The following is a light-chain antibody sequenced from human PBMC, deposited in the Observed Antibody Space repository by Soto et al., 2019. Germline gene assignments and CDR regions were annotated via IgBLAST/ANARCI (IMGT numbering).Light chain of an antibody. CDR3: SSYTSSSTPYVV. CDR2: EVS. Sequence: QAVLTQPASVSGSPGQSITISCTGTSRDVGGYNYVSWYQQHPGKAPKLMIYEVSNRPSGVSNRFAGSKSGNTASLTISGLQAEDEADYSGSSYTSSSTPYVVFGGGTKLTIL. CDR1: SRDVGGYNY. J-gene: IGLJ2*01. V-gene: IGLV2-14*01.